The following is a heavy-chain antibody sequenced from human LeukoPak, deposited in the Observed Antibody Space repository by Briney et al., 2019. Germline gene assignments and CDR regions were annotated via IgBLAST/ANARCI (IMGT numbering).Heavy chain of an antibody. CDR1: GGSFSCYY. J-gene: IGHJ3*02. Sequence: SETLSLTCAVYGGSFSCYYCSWARQPPGQGLEWFGEIKHSGNTNYTPTLKIRVTISIDTSKIQFSLKLGSVTAADTAVYYWAREPANYGHGAFDIWGQGTMVTVSS. D-gene: IGHD3-16*01. V-gene: IGHV4-34*01. CDR2: IKHSGNT. CDR3: AREPANYGHGAFDI.